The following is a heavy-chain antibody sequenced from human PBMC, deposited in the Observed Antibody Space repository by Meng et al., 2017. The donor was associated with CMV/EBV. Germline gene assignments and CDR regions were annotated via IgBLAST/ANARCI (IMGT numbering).Heavy chain of an antibody. CDR3: ARGLTMVRGVMPGH. D-gene: IGHD3-10*01. Sequence: SETLSLTCTVSGGSISSSSYYWGWIRQPPGKGLEWIGSIYYSGSTYYNPSLKSRVTISVDTSKNQFSLKLSSVTAADTAVYYRARGLTMVRGVMPGHWGQGTLVTVSS. CDR2: IYYSGST. CDR1: GGSISSSSYY. V-gene: IGHV4-39*07. J-gene: IGHJ4*02.